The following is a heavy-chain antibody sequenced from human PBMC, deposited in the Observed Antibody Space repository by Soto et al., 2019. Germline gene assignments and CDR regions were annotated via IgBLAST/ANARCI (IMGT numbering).Heavy chain of an antibody. D-gene: IGHD3-22*01. CDR3: ATPLGKYYDSSGYSPDY. CDR2: FDPEDGET. CDR1: GYTLTELS. J-gene: IGHJ4*02. Sequence: ASVKVSCKVSGYTLTELSIHWVRQAPGKGLEWLGGFDPEDGETIYAQKFQGRVTMTEDTSTDTTYMELSSLRSEDTAVYYCATPLGKYYDSSGYSPDYWGQGTLVPVSS. V-gene: IGHV1-24*01.